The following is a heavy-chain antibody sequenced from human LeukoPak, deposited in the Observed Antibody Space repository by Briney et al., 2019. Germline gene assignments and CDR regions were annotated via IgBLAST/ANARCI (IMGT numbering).Heavy chain of an antibody. D-gene: IGHD6-19*01. CDR3: ARDRSSGWSY. CDR2: INPNSGGT. CDR1: GYTFTGYY. J-gene: IGHJ4*02. V-gene: IGHV1-2*02. Sequence: ASVKVSCKASGYTFTGYYMHWVRQAPGQGLEWMGWINPNSGGTNYAQKFQGRVTMARDTSISTAYMELSRLRSDDTAVYYCARDRSSGWSYWGQGTLVTVSS.